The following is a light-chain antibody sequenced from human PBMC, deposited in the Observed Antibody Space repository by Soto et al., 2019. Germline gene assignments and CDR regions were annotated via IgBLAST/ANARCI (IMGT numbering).Light chain of an antibody. Sequence: IVMPQSPATLSVSPGERATLSCRASQSVSSNLAWYQQKPGQAPRLLIYGASTRATGIPARFSGSGSATEFTLTISSLQSEDFAVYYCQQYNKWPPITFGQGTRLEIK. J-gene: IGKJ5*01. CDR2: GAS. V-gene: IGKV3-15*01. CDR3: QQYNKWPPIT. CDR1: QSVSSN.